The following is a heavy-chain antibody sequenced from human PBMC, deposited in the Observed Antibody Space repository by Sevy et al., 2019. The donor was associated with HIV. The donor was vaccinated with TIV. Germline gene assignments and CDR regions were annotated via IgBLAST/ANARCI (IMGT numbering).Heavy chain of an antibody. CDR1: GFTVSSNY. CDR2: IYSDGDT. CDR3: AGPFRSGWANAFDI. J-gene: IGHJ3*02. Sequence: GGSLRLSCAASGFTVSSNYMTWVRQAPGEGLEWVSIIYSDGDTYYADSVKGRFTLSRDNSKNTVYLQMNSLRADETAVYYWAGPFRSGWANAFDIWGQGTMVTVSS. D-gene: IGHD6-19*01. V-gene: IGHV3-66*04.